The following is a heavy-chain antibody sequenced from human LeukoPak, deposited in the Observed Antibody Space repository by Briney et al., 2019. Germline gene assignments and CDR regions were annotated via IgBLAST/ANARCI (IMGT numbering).Heavy chain of an antibody. V-gene: IGHV1-69*13. D-gene: IGHD3-9*01. Sequence: SVPVSSEASGGTFSSYAISWVRQAPGPGLPWMGGIIPIFGTANYAQKFQGRVTITADESTSTAYMELSSLRSEDTAVYYCAREYYDILTNPTGWFDPWGRGTLVTVSS. CDR1: GGTFSSYA. CDR3: AREYYDILTNPTGWFDP. CDR2: IIPIFGTA. J-gene: IGHJ5*02.